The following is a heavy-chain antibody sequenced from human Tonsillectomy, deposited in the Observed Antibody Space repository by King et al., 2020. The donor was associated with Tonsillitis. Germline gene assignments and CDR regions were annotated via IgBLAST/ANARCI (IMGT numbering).Heavy chain of an antibody. CDR3: ARDRRYCSDGKCHTFDH. CDR2: IKEDVSER. CDR1: GFTFSVYW. D-gene: IGHD2-15*01. J-gene: IGHJ4*02. Sequence: VQLVESGGDLVQPGGSLRLSCTASGFTFSVYWMSWVRQAPGKGLEWVANIKEDVSERYYVDSVKGRFTISRDNAKNSLYLQMNSLRAEDTAVYYCARDRRYCSDGKCHTFDHWGQGTLVTVSS. V-gene: IGHV3-7*03.